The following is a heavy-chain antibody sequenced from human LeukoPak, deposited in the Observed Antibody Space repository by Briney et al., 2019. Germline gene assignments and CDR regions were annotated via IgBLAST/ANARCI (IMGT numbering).Heavy chain of an antibody. J-gene: IGHJ4*02. CDR3: ARGLVGATRERALDY. CDR2: IYSGGST. CDR1: GFTVSSNY. D-gene: IGHD1-26*01. Sequence: GGSLRLSCAASGFTVSSNYMSWVRQAPGKGLEWVSVIYSGGSTYYADSVKGRFTISRDNAKNSLYLQMNSLRAEDTAVYYCARGLVGATRERALDYWGQGTLVTVSS. V-gene: IGHV3-53*01.